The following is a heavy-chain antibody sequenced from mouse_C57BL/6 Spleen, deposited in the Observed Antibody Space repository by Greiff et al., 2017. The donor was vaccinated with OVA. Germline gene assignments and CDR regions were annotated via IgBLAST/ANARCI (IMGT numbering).Heavy chain of an antibody. CDR3: ARDYGSSYSYWYFDV. CDR1: GFNIKDYY. D-gene: IGHD1-1*01. V-gene: IGHV14-2*01. J-gene: IGHJ1*03. CDR2: IDPEDGAT. Sequence: EVQLQQSGAELVKPGASVKLSCTASGFNIKDYYMHWVKQRTEQGLEWIGRIDPEDGATKYAPKFQGKATITADTSSNTAYLQLSSLTSEDTAVYYCARDYGSSYSYWYFDVWGTGTTVTVSS.